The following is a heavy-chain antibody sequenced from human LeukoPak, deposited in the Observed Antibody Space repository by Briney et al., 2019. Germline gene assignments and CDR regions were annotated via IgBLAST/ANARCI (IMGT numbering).Heavy chain of an antibody. CDR3: ARGSVPSGVLLRYGGGKN. D-gene: IGHD3-10*01. CDR1: GLTFSSYN. CDR2: ISSSSSLI. V-gene: IGHV3-48*02. Sequence: PGGSLSLSCAASGLTFSSYNMDWVRQAPGKGLEWVSYISSSSSLIYYADSVKGRFTISRDNATDSLYLQMNSLRDTDTAVEYCARGSVPSGVLLRYGGGKNWGQGTLVTVSS. J-gene: IGHJ4*02.